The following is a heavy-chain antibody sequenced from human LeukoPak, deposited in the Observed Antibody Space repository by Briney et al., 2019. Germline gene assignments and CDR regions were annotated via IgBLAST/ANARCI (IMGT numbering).Heavy chain of an antibody. CDR1: GFTFSMYW. Sequence: PGGSLRLSCAASGFTFSMYWMSWVRQAPGKELEWVANIKEDGSEKYYVDSVKGRFTVSRDNTKNSLYLQMNSLRVEDTAVYYCARIGYRSSTFDYWGQGTPVTVSS. CDR3: ARIGYRSSTFDY. J-gene: IGHJ4*02. CDR2: IKEDGSEK. V-gene: IGHV3-7*05. D-gene: IGHD6-6*01.